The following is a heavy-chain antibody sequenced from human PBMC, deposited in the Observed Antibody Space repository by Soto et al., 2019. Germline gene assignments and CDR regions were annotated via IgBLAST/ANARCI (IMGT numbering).Heavy chain of an antibody. V-gene: IGHV1-2*04. CDR1: GYPFTGYY. Sequence: XAVKVACKASGYPFTGYYMHWVRQAPGQGLEWMGWINPNSGGTNYAQKFQGWVTMTRDTSISTAYMELSRLRSDDTAVYYCARGDRIAADRTQHYYYYGMDVCAQGTTVTVSS. CDR3: ARGDRIAADRTQHYYYYGMDV. J-gene: IGHJ6*02. CDR2: INPNSGGT. D-gene: IGHD6-13*01.